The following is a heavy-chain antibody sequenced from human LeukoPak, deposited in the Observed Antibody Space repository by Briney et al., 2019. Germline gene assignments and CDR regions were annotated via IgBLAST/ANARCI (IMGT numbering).Heavy chain of an antibody. J-gene: IGHJ4*02. CDR1: GFTFSSYW. D-gene: IGHD3-22*01. CDR2: IKQDGSEK. CDR3: ARHRGYYEYFEY. Sequence: GGSLRLSCAASGFTFSSYWMSWVRQAPGKGLEWVANIKQDGSEKSYVDSVTGRFTISRDNAKNSLYLQMNSLRVEDTAVYYCARHRGYYEYFEYWGQGTLVTVSS. V-gene: IGHV3-7*04.